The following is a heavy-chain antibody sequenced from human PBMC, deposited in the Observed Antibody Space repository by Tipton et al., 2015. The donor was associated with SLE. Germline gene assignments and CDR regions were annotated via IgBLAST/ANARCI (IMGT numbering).Heavy chain of an antibody. CDR2: IIPSGGST. CDR1: GYSFTTYY. J-gene: IGHJ4*03. V-gene: IGHV1-46*01. Sequence: QLVQSGPEVKKPGASVKVSCKASGYSFTTYYIHWVRQAPGQGPEWMAMIIPSGGSTNYAQRFQGRVTLTRDTSTSAVYMELSSLRSEDTAVYYCARELRGGYFDYWGQGALVTVSS. D-gene: IGHD3-16*01. CDR3: ARELRGGYFDY.